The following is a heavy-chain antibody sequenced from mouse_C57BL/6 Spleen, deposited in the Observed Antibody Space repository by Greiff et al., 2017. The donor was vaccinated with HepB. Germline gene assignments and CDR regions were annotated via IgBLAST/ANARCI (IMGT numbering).Heavy chain of an antibody. Sequence: QVHVKQSGAELAKPGASVKLSCKASGYTFTSYWMHWVKQRPGQGLEWIGYINPSSGYTKYNQKFKDKATLTADKSSSTAYMQLSSLTYEDSAVYYCARGGGSSGGAMDYWGQGTSVTVSS. CDR2: INPSSGYT. D-gene: IGHD1-1*01. J-gene: IGHJ4*01. CDR1: GYTFTSYW. V-gene: IGHV1-7*01. CDR3: ARGGGSSGGAMDY.